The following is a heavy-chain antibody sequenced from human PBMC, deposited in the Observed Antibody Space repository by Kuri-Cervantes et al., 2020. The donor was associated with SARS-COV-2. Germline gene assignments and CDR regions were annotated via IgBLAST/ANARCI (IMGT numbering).Heavy chain of an antibody. V-gene: IGHV1-18*04. CDR2: ISAYNGNT. D-gene: IGHD3-22*01. J-gene: IGHJ5*02. CDR3: ARDSPSYYYDSNGLPTP. Sequence: ASVKVSCKASGYTFTSYGISWVRQAPGQGLEWMGWISAYNGNTNYAQKLQGRVTMTTDTSTSTAYMELRSLRSDDTAVYYCARDSPSYYYDSNGLPTPWGQGTLVTVSS. CDR1: GYTFTSYG.